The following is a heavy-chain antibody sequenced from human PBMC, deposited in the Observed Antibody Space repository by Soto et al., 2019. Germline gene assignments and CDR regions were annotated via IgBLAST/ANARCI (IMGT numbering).Heavy chain of an antibody. Sequence: EVQLVESGGGLVKPGGSLRLSCAASGFTFSSYSMNWVRQAPGKGLEWVSSISSSSSYIYYADSVKGRFTISRDNAKNSLYLQMNSLRAEDTAVYYCAIMTDIVGATSTWGQGTLVTVAS. CDR3: AIMTDIVGATST. D-gene: IGHD1-26*01. CDR1: GFTFSSYS. V-gene: IGHV3-21*01. CDR2: ISSSSSYI. J-gene: IGHJ5*02.